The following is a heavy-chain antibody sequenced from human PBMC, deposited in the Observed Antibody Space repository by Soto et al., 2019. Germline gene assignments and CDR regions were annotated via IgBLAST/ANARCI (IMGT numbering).Heavy chain of an antibody. V-gene: IGHV1-46*01. Sequence: QVQLVQSGAEVKKPGASVKVSCKASGYTFTSNFMHWVRQAPGQGLEWMGIINPSGGSTTYAQKFQGRLTMTRDTSTSTVYMELSSLRSEDTAVYYCTRTSASWMILVARPPSPFDYWGQGTLVTVSS. D-gene: IGHD3-22*01. CDR3: TRTSASWMILVARPPSPFDY. CDR1: GYTFTSNF. J-gene: IGHJ4*02. CDR2: INPSGGST.